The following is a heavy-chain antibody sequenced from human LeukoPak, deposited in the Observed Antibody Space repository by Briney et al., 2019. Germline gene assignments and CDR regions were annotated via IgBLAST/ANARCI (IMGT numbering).Heavy chain of an antibody. CDR3: ARAPPYYYDSRGYHYERGNYHYGMDV. Sequence: GGSLRLSCAVSGFTVSVYYMSWVRQAPGKGLEWVSLMCDDGRIYYPDSVRGRFTISRDISSNTLYLEMSSLRAEDTARYYCARAPPYYYDSRGYHYERGNYHYGMDVWGQGTTVIVSS. J-gene: IGHJ6*02. V-gene: IGHV3-53*01. CDR1: GFTVSVYY. CDR2: MCDDGRI. D-gene: IGHD3-22*01.